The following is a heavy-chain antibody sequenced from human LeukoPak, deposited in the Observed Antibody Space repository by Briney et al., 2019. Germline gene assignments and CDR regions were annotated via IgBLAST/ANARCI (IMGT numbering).Heavy chain of an antibody. D-gene: IGHD2-21*01. CDR2: IYYSGST. V-gene: IGHV4-39*07. CDR1: GGSISSSSYY. CDR3: ARGRGMIGINSYYYMDV. Sequence: SETLSLTCTVSGGSISSSSYYWGWIRQPPGKGLEWIGSIYYSGSTYYNPSLKSRVAISADTSKNQISLRLSSVTAADTAVYYCARGRGMIGINSYYYMDVWGKGTTVTISS. J-gene: IGHJ6*03.